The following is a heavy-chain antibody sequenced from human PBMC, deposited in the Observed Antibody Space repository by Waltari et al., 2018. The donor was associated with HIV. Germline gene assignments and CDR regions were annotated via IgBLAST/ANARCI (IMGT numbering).Heavy chain of an antibody. J-gene: IGHJ4*02. V-gene: IGHV4-34*02. CDR2: INHSGTT. CDR3: AREAGYNSGWYGGYYFDF. D-gene: IGHD6-19*01. CDR1: GGSCSGYY. Sequence: QVQLQQWGARQLRASDTLSLTCAVYGGSCSGYYWTWLRQSPGKGLEWIGEINHSGTTNYSPSLKSRVTISRDTSKNQFALKLTSVTAADTAVYYCAREAGYNSGWYGGYYFDFWGQGALVTVSS.